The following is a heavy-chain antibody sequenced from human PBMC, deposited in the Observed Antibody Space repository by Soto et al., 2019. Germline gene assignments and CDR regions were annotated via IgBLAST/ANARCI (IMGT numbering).Heavy chain of an antibody. CDR2: IYYSGST. J-gene: IGHJ4*02. CDR1: GGSISSYY. Sequence: AETLSLICPVSGGSISSYYWSWIRQPPGKGLEWVGYIYYSGSTNYNPSLKSRVTKSVDTSKTQFSLKLSSVTAADTAVDYGARHAIAVAGHDYWGQGTLVTVSS. D-gene: IGHD6-19*01. V-gene: IGHV4-59*08. CDR3: ARHAIAVAGHDY.